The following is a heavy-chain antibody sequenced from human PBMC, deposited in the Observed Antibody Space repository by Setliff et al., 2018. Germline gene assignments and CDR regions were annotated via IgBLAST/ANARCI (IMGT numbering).Heavy chain of an antibody. V-gene: IGHV4-34*01. D-gene: IGHD3-3*01. CDR2: INHSGST. Sequence: SETLSLTCTVSGGSFSGYYWSWIRQPPGKGLEWIGEINHSGSTNYNPSLKSRVTISVDTSKNQFSLKLSSVTAADTAVYYCARVDNFWSGPIDYWGQGTLVTVS. CDR1: GGSFSGYY. J-gene: IGHJ4*02. CDR3: ARVDNFWSGPIDY.